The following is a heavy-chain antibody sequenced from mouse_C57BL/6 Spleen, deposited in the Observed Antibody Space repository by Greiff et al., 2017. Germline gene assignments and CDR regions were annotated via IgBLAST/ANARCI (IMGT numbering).Heavy chain of an antibody. J-gene: IGHJ3*01. CDR1: GYTFTSYW. Sequence: QVQLQQPGAELVKPGASVKLSCKASGYTFTSYWMQWVKQRPGQGLEWIGEIDPSDSYTNYNQKFKGKATFTVDTSSSTAYMQLSSLTSEDSAVYYCARRDYYGSSWFAYWGQGTLVTVSA. V-gene: IGHV1-50*01. CDR3: ARRDYYGSSWFAY. D-gene: IGHD1-1*01. CDR2: IDPSDSYT.